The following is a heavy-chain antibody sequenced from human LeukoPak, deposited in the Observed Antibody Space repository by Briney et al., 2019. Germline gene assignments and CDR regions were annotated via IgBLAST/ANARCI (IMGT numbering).Heavy chain of an antibody. D-gene: IGHD3/OR15-3a*01. J-gene: IGHJ4*02. V-gene: IGHV3-23*01. CDR3: ALGLLGF. CDR1: GITFSSYP. Sequence: GSLILSCATSGITFSSYPMSWVRQAPGKGLEWVSGISGSGGNTYYADTVKGRITISRDNSKNTVDLQMNSLRAEDTAVYFCALGLLGFCGQGTLVTVSS. CDR2: ISGSGGNT.